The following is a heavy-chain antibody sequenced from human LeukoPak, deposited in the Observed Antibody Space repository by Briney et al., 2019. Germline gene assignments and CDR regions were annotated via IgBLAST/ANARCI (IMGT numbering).Heavy chain of an antibody. V-gene: IGHV1-18*01. CDR1: GYTFTSYG. D-gene: IGHD3-10*01. Sequence: ASVKVSCKASGYTFTSYGISWVRQAPGQGLEWMGWISACNGNTNYAQKLQGRVTMTTDTSTSTAYMELRSLRSDDTAVYYCARVLLWFGESPAYFDYWGQGTLVTVSS. CDR3: ARVLLWFGESPAYFDY. J-gene: IGHJ4*02. CDR2: ISACNGNT.